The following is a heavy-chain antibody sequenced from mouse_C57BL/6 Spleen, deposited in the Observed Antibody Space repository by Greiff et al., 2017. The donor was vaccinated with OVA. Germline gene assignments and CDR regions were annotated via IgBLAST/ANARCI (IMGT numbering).Heavy chain of an antibody. Sequence: EVQLQQSGPELVKPGASVKISCKASGYTFTDYYMSWVKQSHGKSLEWIGDINPNNGGTSYNQKFKGKATLTVDKSSSTAYIELRSLTSEDSAVYYSAPLRLGGAMAYWGQGTSVTVSA. D-gene: IGHD2-12*01. CDR2: INPNNGGT. CDR3: APLRLGGAMAY. J-gene: IGHJ4*01. V-gene: IGHV1-26*01. CDR1: GYTFTDYY.